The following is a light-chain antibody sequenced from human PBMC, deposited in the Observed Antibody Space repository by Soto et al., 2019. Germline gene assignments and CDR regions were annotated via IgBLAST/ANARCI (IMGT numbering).Light chain of an antibody. CDR1: QSISSW. V-gene: IGKV1-5*01. CDR2: DAS. Sequence: DIQMTQSPSSLSASVGDRVTITCRASQSISSWLAWYQQKPGNAPKLLIYDASSLESGVPSRFSGSGSGTEFTLTISSLQPDDFATYYCQQYNSWTFGQGTKVDIK. CDR3: QQYNSWT. J-gene: IGKJ1*01.